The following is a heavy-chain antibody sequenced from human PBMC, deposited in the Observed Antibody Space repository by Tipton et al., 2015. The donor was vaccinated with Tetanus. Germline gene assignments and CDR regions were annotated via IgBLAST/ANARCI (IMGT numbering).Heavy chain of an antibody. CDR2: IDYFGTT. V-gene: IGHV4-59*01. Sequence: LRLSCTVSGGSISTYHWNWIRQFPGKGLEWIGYIDYFGTTKYNPSLKSRVAMSVDTSKNQLSLKLSSVTSADTAVYYCARTRGYLYSSYWGHGTLVTVSS. CDR1: GGSISTYH. CDR3: ARTRGYLYSSY. J-gene: IGHJ1*01. D-gene: IGHD3-3*01.